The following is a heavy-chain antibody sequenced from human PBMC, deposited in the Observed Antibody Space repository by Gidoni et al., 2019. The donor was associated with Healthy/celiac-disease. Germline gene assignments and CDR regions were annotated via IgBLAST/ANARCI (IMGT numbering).Heavy chain of an antibody. Sequence: QVTLKESGPVLVKPTETLTLTCTVSGFSLSNARMGVSWIRQPPGKALEWLAHIFSNDEKSYSTSLKSRLTISKDTAKSQVVLTMTNMDPVDTATYYCARNSFVKRWLQRWAFDIWGQGTMVTVSS. CDR2: IFSNDEK. CDR3: ARNSFVKRWLQRWAFDI. J-gene: IGHJ3*02. V-gene: IGHV2-26*01. CDR1: GFSLSNARMG. D-gene: IGHD5-12*01.